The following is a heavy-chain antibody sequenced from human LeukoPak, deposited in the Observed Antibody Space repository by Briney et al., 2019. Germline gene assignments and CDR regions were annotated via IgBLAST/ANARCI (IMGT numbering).Heavy chain of an antibody. V-gene: IGHV3-21*01. CDR3: ARGAAVAAPPSDY. J-gene: IGHJ4*02. Sequence: PGGSLRLSCAASGFTFSSYSMNWVRQAPGKGLEWVSSISSSNSYIYYADSVKGRFTISRDNAKNSLYLQMDSLRAEDAAVYYCARGAAVAAPPSDYWGQGTLVTVSS. CDR1: GFTFSSYS. CDR2: ISSSNSYI. D-gene: IGHD6-19*01.